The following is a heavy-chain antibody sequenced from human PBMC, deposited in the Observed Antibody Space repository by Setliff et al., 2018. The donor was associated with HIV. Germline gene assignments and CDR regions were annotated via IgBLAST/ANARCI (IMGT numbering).Heavy chain of an antibody. D-gene: IGHD6-13*01. CDR1: GGSISSYY. J-gene: IGHJ4*02. CDR3: ARTYSSSWYSSHLWVDY. V-gene: IGHV4-4*08. CDR2: IYIGST. Sequence: ASETLSLTCTVSGGSISSYYWSWIRQPPGKGLEWIGHIYIGSTNYNPSLKSRVIISADTSKNQFSLKLSSVTAADTAVYYCARTYSSSWYSSHLWVDYWGQGTLVTVSS.